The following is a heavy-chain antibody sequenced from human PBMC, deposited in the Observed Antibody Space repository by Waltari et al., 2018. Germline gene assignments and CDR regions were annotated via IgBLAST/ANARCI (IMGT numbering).Heavy chain of an antibody. V-gene: IGHV3-30*18. J-gene: IGHJ6*02. CDR2: ISFDGSNE. CDR3: AKDQWTGDYYYGMDV. CDR1: GFNFGNYG. D-gene: IGHD7-27*01. Sequence: QVQLVESGGGVVQPARSLRLSCAASGFNFGNYGMHWVRQAPGKGMGWVELISFDGSNEDYSDSGKGRVTISRDNSKNTLVLQMSRLRAEDTAMYYCAKDQWTGDYYYGMDVWGQGTTVTVSS.